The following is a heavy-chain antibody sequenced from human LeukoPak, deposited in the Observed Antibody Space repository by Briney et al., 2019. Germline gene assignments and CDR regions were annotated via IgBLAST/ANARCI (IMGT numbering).Heavy chain of an antibody. CDR2: IKQDGSEK. CDR1: GFTFSSYW. CDR3: AREVYCSSTSCYSGYFQH. V-gene: IGHV3-7*01. D-gene: IGHD2-2*02. Sequence: PGGSPRLSCEASGFTFSSYWMSWVRQAPGKGLEWVANIKQDGSEKYYVDSVKGRFTISRDNAKNSLYLQMNSLRAEDTAVYYCAREVYCSSTSCYSGYFQHWGQGTLVTVSS. J-gene: IGHJ1*01.